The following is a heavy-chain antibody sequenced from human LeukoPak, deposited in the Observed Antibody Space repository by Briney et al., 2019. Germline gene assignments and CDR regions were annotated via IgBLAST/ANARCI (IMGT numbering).Heavy chain of an antibody. CDR2: INAGNGNT. J-gene: IGHJ5*02. V-gene: IGHV1-3*01. D-gene: IGHD3-10*01. CDR1: GYTFTSYA. CDR3: ARDFMVRGVKPNWFDP. Sequence: GASVKVSCKASGYTFTSYAMHWVRQAPGQRLEWMGWINAGNGNTKYSQKFQGRVTITRDTSASTAYMELSSLRSEDTAVYYCARDFMVRGVKPNWFDPWGQGTLVTVS.